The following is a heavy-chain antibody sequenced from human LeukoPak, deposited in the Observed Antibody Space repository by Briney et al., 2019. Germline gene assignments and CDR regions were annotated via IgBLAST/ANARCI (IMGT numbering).Heavy chain of an antibody. CDR3: AREEYSSSWYAAYYYYYYMDV. CDR2: IKQDGSEK. D-gene: IGHD6-13*01. J-gene: IGHJ6*03. V-gene: IGHV3-7*01. Sequence: GGSLRLSCAASGFTFSSYWMSWVRQAPGKGLEWVANIKQDGSEKYYVDSVKGRFTISRDNAKNSLYLQMNSLRAEDTAVYYCAREEYSSSWYAAYYYYYYMDVWGKGTTVTVSS. CDR1: GFTFSSYW.